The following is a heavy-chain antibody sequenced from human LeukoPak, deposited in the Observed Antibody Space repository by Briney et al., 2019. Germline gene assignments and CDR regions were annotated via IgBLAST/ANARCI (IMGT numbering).Heavy chain of an antibody. CDR3: ARGAVVQGNYDY. D-gene: IGHD3-10*01. J-gene: IGHJ4*02. CDR2: ISGGGTYI. Sequence: TGGSLRLSCAASGFTFSSSSMNWVRQAPGKGLEWVSSISGGGTYIYYADSVKGRFTISRDNTKNSLYLQMNNLRAEDTAVYYCARGAVVQGNYDYWGQGTLVTVSS. V-gene: IGHV3-21*01. CDR1: GFTFSSSS.